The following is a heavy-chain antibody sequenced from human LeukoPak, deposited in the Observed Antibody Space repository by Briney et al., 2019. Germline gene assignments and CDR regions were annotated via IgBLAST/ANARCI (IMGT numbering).Heavy chain of an antibody. CDR2: INGDGSAK. D-gene: IGHD3-22*01. CDR1: GFTFSSFW. J-gene: IGHJ4*02. CDR3: ATSRDSSGVD. V-gene: IGHV3-7*01. Sequence: GGSLRLSCAASGFTFSSFWMSWVRQAPGKGLEWVANINGDGSAKYYIDSVKGRFTISRDNAKNSLYLQMNSLRVEDKAVYYCATSRDSSGVDWGQGNLVTVSS.